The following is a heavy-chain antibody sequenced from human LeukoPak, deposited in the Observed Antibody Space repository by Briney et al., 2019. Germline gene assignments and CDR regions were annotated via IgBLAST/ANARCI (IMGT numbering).Heavy chain of an antibody. Sequence: SETLSLTCAVYGGSISSYYWSWIRQPAGKGLEWIGRIYTSGSTNYNPSLKSRVTMSVDTSKNQFSLKLSSVTAADTAVYYCSRDIYYYDSSGYYRFDYWGQGTLVTVSS. CDR3: SRDIYYYDSSGYYRFDY. J-gene: IGHJ4*02. V-gene: IGHV4-4*07. CDR2: IYTSGST. CDR1: GGSISSYY. D-gene: IGHD3-22*01.